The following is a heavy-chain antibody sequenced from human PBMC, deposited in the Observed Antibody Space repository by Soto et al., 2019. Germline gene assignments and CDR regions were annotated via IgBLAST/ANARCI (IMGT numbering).Heavy chain of an antibody. V-gene: IGHV3-30*18. CDR3: AKDPLSGRYYYYGMDV. J-gene: IGHJ6*02. D-gene: IGHD3-10*01. CDR2: ISYDGSNK. Sequence: GGSLRLSCAASGFTFSSYGMHWVRQAPGKGLEWVAVISYDGSNKYYADSVKGRFTISRDNSKNTLYLQMNSLRAEDTAVYYCAKDPLSGRYYYYGMDVWGQGTTVTVSS. CDR1: GFTFSSYG.